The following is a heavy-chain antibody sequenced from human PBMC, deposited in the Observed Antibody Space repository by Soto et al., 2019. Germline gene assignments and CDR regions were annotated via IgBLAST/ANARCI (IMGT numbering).Heavy chain of an antibody. J-gene: IGHJ5*02. CDR1: GFIFSTYT. CDR3: ARLYTTSRVGAWFDP. D-gene: IGHD3-16*01. V-gene: IGHV3-48*02. Sequence: EGQLVESGGGLVLPGGSLRLSCAASGFIFSTYTLNWVRQAPGKGLGWVSYISAGGDAIHYPDSVKGRFTVSRDNAKNSLFLQMNSLRDEDTAVYYCARLYTTSRVGAWFDPWGQGTLVTVSS. CDR2: ISAGGDAI.